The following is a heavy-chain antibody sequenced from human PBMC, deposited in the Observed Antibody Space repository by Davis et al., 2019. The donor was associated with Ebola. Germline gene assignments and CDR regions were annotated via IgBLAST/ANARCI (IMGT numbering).Heavy chain of an antibody. D-gene: IGHD6-25*01. J-gene: IGHJ5*02. CDR3: ARLGSANWLDP. CDR2: IHHSGNT. Sequence: RQPPGKGLEWIGSIHHSGNTYYNPSLKSRVTISVDTSKNQFSLKLSSVTAADTAVYYCARLGSANWLDPWGQGTLVTVSS. V-gene: IGHV4-38-2*01.